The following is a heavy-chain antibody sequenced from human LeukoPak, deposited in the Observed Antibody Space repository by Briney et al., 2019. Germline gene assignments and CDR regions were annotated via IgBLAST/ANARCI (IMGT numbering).Heavy chain of an antibody. D-gene: IGHD1-1*01. CDR1: DGSITNYD. J-gene: IGHJ5*02. CDR2: VHYSGTA. CDR3: ARAGYNWNEKGDWFDP. Sequence: PSETLSLTCTVSDGSITNYDWSWVRQPPGKGLEFIGHVHYSGTANYNPSLRSRVTISIDTSKKHFFLKLKSVTAADTAVYYCARAGYNWNEKGDWFDPWGQGTLVTVSS. V-gene: IGHV4-59*01.